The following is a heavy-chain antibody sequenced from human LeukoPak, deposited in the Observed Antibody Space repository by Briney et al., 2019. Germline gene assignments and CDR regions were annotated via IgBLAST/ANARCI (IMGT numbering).Heavy chain of an antibody. CDR1: GFTFSSYG. J-gene: IGHJ4*02. Sequence: GGSLRLSCAASGFTFSSYGMHWVRQAPGKGLEWVAVISYDGSNKYYADSVKGRFTISRDNARNSLFLQMNSLRAEDTAVYYCARHQRYFDSWGQGTLVTVSS. CDR2: ISYDGSNK. D-gene: IGHD2-2*01. CDR3: ARHQRYFDS. V-gene: IGHV3-30*03.